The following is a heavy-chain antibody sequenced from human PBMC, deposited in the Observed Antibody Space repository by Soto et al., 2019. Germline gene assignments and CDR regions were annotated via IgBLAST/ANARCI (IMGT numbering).Heavy chain of an antibody. Sequence: SETLSLTCAVYGGSFSGYYWSWIRQPPGKGLEWIGEINHSGSTNYNPSLKSRVTISVDTSKNQFSLKLSSVTAADTAVYYCAIRAPYYDFWSGYVWYYYYGMDVWGQGTTVT. CDR3: AIRAPYYDFWSGYVWYYYYGMDV. D-gene: IGHD3-3*01. CDR2: INHSGST. J-gene: IGHJ6*02. CDR1: GGSFSGYY. V-gene: IGHV4-34*01.